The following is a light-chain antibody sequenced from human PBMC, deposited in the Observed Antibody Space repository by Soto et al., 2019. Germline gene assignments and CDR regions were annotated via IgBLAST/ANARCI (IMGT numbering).Light chain of an antibody. CDR1: SSDVGASEY. CDR3: TSYTSSYIFV. Sequence: QSALTQPPSASGSPGQSVTISCTGTSSDVGASEYVSWYQQHPGKAPKLMIYQVSKRPSGVPDRFSGSRSGNTASLTVSGLQAEDEADYYCTSYTSSYIFVLGGGTNVTVL. V-gene: IGLV2-8*01. J-gene: IGLJ1*01. CDR2: QVS.